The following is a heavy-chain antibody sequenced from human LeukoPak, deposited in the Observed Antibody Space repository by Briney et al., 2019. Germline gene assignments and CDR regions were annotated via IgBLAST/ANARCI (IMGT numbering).Heavy chain of an antibody. J-gene: IGHJ4*02. CDR3: ARRCSGGTCYHY. D-gene: IGHD2-15*01. Sequence: GESLKISCQVSGYSFINYWIGWVRQMPGKGLESMGIIYPADSDTTYSPSFQGQVTISADKSISTVYLQWSSLKASDTAMYYCARRCSGGTCYHYWGQGTLVTVSS. CDR2: IYPADSDT. CDR1: GYSFINYW. V-gene: IGHV5-51*01.